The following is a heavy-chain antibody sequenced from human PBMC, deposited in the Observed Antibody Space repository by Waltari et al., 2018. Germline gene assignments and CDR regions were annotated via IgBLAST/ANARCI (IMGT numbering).Heavy chain of an antibody. CDR3: ARGHKWLPTSYFDY. CDR2: IYYSGST. V-gene: IGHV4-39*07. Sequence: QLQLQESGPGLVKPSETLSLTCTVSGGSISSSSYYWGWIRQPPGKGLEWIGSIYYSGSTYYNPSLKSRVTISVDTSKNQFSLKLSSVTAADTAVYYCARGHKWLPTSYFDYWGQGTLVTVSS. J-gene: IGHJ4*02. D-gene: IGHD3-22*01. CDR1: GGSISSSSYY.